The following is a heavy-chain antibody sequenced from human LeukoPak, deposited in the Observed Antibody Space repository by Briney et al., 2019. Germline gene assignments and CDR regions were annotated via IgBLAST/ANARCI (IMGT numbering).Heavy chain of an antibody. CDR1: GGSFSGYY. CDR2: INHSGST. D-gene: IGHD3-9*01. J-gene: IGHJ6*04. CDR3: ARGRDYDILTGYYRMLYYYYGMDV. Sequence: PSETLSLTCAVYGGSFSGYYWSWIRQPPGKGLEWIGEINHSGSTNYNPSLKSRVTISVDTSKYQFSLKLSSVTAADTAVYYCARGRDYDILTGYYRMLYYYYGMDVWGKGTTVTVSS. V-gene: IGHV4-34*01.